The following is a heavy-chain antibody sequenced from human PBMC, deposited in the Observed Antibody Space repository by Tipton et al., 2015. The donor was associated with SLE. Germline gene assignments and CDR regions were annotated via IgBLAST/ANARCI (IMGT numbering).Heavy chain of an antibody. CDR3: ARDPANWGANCDY. CDR2: ISSSSSYI. CDR1: GFTFSSYS. V-gene: IGHV3-21*01. J-gene: IGHJ4*02. Sequence: SLRLSCAASGFTFSSYSMNWVRQAPGKGLEWVSFISSSSSYIYYADSVKGRFTISRDNAKNSLYLQMNSLRAEDTAVYYCARDPANWGANCDYWGQGTLVTVSS. D-gene: IGHD7-27*01.